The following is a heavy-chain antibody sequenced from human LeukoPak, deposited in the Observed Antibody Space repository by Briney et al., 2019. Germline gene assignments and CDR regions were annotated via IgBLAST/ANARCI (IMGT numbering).Heavy chain of an antibody. CDR2: INHSGST. V-gene: IGHV4-34*01. D-gene: IGHD1-26*01. J-gene: IGHJ4*02. CDR3: ARDGGATTSYFDY. Sequence: SETLSLTCAVYGGSFSGYYWSWIRQPPGKGLEWIGEINHSGSTNYNPSLKSRVTISVDTSKNQFSLKLSSVTAADTAVYYCARDGGATTSYFDYWGQGTLVTVSS. CDR1: GGSFSGYY.